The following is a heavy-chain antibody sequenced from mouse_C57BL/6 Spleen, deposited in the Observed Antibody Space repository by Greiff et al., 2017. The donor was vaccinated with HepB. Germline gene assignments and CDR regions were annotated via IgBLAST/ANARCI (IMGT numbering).Heavy chain of an antibody. D-gene: IGHD4-1*01. Sequence: EVQLVESGGGLVKPGGSLKLSCAASGFTFSDYGMHWVRQAPEKGLEWVAYISSGSSTIYYADTVKGRFTISRDNAKNTLFLQMTRLRSEDTAMYYCARDWDWYFDVWGTGTTVTVSS. V-gene: IGHV5-17*01. CDR1: GFTFSDYG. J-gene: IGHJ1*03. CDR2: ISSGSSTI. CDR3: ARDWDWYFDV.